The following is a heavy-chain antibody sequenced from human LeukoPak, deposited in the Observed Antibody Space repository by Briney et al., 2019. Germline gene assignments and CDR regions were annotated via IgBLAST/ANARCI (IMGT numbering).Heavy chain of an antibody. CDR3: GRHRSGSGTYFIDH. Sequence: PGGSLRLSCVVSGLTFSSYSMIWVRQAPGKGLQWVANMKKDGSETNYGDSVKGRFTISRDNAKNSLYLQMSSLRAEDTAVYYCGRHRSGSGTYFIDHWGQGTLVSVSS. CDR2: MKKDGSET. CDR1: GLTFSSYS. D-gene: IGHD3-10*01. J-gene: IGHJ4*02. V-gene: IGHV3-7*01.